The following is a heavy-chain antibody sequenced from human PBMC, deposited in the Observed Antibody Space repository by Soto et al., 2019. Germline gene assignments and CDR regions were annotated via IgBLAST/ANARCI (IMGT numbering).Heavy chain of an antibody. Sequence: PSETLSLTCTVSGGSISSGGFYWNWVRQHPGKGLECIGYIYYSGSTYYNPSLKSRVTISMDTSQNQFSLRLTSVTAADTAVYYCARGQYSDSHYHFDYWGQGTLVTVSS. CDR1: GGSISSGGFY. CDR3: ARGQYSDSHYHFDY. V-gene: IGHV4-31*03. D-gene: IGHD5-12*01. CDR2: IYYSGST. J-gene: IGHJ4*02.